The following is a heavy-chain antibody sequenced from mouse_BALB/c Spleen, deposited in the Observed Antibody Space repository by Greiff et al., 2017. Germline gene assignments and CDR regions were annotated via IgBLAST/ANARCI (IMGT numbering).Heavy chain of an antibody. CDR2: INPSSGYT. CDR3: ARSYYGNYGYAMDY. CDR1: GYTFTSYT. V-gene: IGHV1-4*02. D-gene: IGHD2-10*01. Sequence: VQLQQSAAELARPGASVKMSCKASGYTFTSYTMHWVKQRPGQGLEWIGYINPSSGYTEYNQKFKDKTTLTADKSSSTAYMQLSSLTSEDSAVYYCARSYYGNYGYAMDYWGQGTSVTVSS. J-gene: IGHJ4*01.